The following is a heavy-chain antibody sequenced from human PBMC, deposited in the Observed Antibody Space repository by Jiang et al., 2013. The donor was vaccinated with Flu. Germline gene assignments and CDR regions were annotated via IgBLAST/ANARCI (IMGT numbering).Heavy chain of an antibody. D-gene: IGHD3-16*02. J-gene: IGHJ4*02. V-gene: IGHV4-39*01. Sequence: ELLKPSETLSLTCTVSGGSISSSSYYWGWIRQPPGKGLEWIGSIYYSGSTYYNPSLKSRVTISVDTSKNQFSLKLSSVTAADTAVYYCARHLIYYDYVWGSYRDTFDYWGQGTLVTVSS. CDR1: GGSISSSSYY. CDR2: IYYSGST. CDR3: ARHLIYYDYVWGSYRDTFDY.